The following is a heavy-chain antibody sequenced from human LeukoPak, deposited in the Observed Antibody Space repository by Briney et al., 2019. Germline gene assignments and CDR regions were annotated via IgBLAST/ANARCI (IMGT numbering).Heavy chain of an antibody. Sequence: GGSLRLSCAASAFTLDANAMHWVRHAPGKGLEWVSGISWDSGSIGYADSVKGRFTTSRDTAKNSPYLQMNRLRAQDTALYDGAKDMGGKRYDDLWSGYNRERLASFDIWGQGTMVTVSS. CDR1: AFTLDANA. CDR3: AKDMGGKRYDDLWSGYNRERLASFDI. V-gene: IGHV3-9*01. D-gene: IGHD3-3*01. J-gene: IGHJ3*02. CDR2: ISWDSGSI.